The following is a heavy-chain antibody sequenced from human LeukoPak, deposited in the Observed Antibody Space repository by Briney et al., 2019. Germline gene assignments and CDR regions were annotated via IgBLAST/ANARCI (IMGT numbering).Heavy chain of an antibody. CDR1: GGSISSGSYY. J-gene: IGHJ6*03. Sequence: SQTLSLTCTVSGGSISSGSYYWSWIRQPAGKGLEWIGRIYTSGSTNYNPSLKSRVTISVDTSKNQFPLKLSSVTAADTAVYYCARDSGVEYYYYYYYMDVWGKGTTVTVSS. D-gene: IGHD1-26*01. CDR2: IYTSGST. CDR3: ARDSGVEYYYYYYYMDV. V-gene: IGHV4-61*02.